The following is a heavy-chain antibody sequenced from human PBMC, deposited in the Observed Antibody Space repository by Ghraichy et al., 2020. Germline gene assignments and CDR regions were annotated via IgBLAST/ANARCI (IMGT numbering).Heavy chain of an antibody. CDR1: GFIFSYSW. CDR2: INQDGSER. Sequence: GGSLRLSCAASGFIFSYSWMSWVRQAPGKGLEWVANINQDGSERNYGDSVKGRFTISRDNAQNSLYLQLNSLRAEDTAVYYCARRHYGMDVWGQGATVTVPS. CDR3: ARRHYGMDV. V-gene: IGHV3-7*01. J-gene: IGHJ6*02.